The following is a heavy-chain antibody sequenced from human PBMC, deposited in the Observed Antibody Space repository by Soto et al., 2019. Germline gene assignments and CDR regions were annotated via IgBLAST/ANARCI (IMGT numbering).Heavy chain of an antibody. V-gene: IGHV4-38-2*01. Sequence: PSQTLSLTCAVSGYSISSGYYWGWIRQPPGKGLEWIGSIYHSGSTYYNPSLKSRVTISVDTSKNQFSLKLSSVTAADTAVYYCASLGGIVVVPAAPTYAFDIWGQGTMVTASS. CDR2: IYHSGST. CDR1: GYSISSGYY. D-gene: IGHD2-2*01. CDR3: ASLGGIVVVPAAPTYAFDI. J-gene: IGHJ3*02.